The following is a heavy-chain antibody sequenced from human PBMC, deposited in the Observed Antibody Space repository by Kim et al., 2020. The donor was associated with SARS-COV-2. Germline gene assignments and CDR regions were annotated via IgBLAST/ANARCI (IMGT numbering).Heavy chain of an antibody. V-gene: IGHV3-13*01. Sequence: GGSLRLSCAASGFTFSSYGMSWVRQATGKGLEWVAAISTAGGKYYPVSAVGRRIISTENATNYSQHQLNSRRAGEATVVYCSTGDNISSWWGYFDY. D-gene: IGHD6-13*01. CDR2: ISTAGGK. CDR3: STGDNISSWWGYFDY. CDR1: GFTFSSYG. J-gene: IGHJ4*01.